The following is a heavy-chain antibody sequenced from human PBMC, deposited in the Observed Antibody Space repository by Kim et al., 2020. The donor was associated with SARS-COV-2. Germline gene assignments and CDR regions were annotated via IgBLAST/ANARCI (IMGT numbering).Heavy chain of an antibody. D-gene: IGHD1-26*01. CDR2: TYYRSKWYN. V-gene: IGHV6-1*01. J-gene: IGHJ5*02. Sequence: SETLSLTCAISGDSVSSNSTAWNWIRQSPSRGLEWLGRTYYRSKWYNDYAVSVKSRITINPDTSKNQFSLQLNSVTPEDTAVYYCARDKLRGGYNWFDPWGQGTLVTVSS. CDR1: GDSVSSNSTA. CDR3: ARDKLRGGYNWFDP.